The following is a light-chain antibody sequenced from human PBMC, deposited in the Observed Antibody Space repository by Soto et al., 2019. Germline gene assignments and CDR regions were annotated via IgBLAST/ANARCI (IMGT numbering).Light chain of an antibody. CDR3: CSYAGSSTWV. V-gene: IGLV2-23*02. CDR2: EVS. J-gene: IGLJ3*02. CDR1: SSDVGGNEF. Sequence: QSALTQPASVSGSPGQSITISCTGTSSDVGGNEFVSWYQQHPGKAPKLMIYEVSNRPSGVSNRFSGSKSGNTASLTISGLQAEDEADYYCCSYAGSSTWVFGGGTKLTVL.